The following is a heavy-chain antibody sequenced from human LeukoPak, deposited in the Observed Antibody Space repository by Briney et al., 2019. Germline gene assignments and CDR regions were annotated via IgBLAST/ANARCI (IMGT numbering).Heavy chain of an antibody. D-gene: IGHD6-13*01. CDR2: ISYDGSNK. CDR1: GFTFSSYG. J-gene: IGHJ4*02. CDR3: AKLAEYSSSRAY. Sequence: PGGSLRLSCAASGFTFSSYGMHWVRQAPGKGLEWVAVISYDGSNKYYADSVKGRFTISRDNSKNTLYLQMNSLRAEDTAVYYCAKLAEYSSSRAYWGQGTLVTVSS. V-gene: IGHV3-30*18.